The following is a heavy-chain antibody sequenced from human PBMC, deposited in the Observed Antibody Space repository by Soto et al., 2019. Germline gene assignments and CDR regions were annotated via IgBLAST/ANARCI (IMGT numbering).Heavy chain of an antibody. D-gene: IGHD3-9*01. CDR2: IYYSGST. Sequence: SETLSLTCTVSGGSISSSSYYWGWLRQPPGKGLEWIGSIYYSGSTYYNPSLKSRVTISVDTSKNQFSLKLSSVTAADTAVYYWARSLREYKLLYYDILTGYYNYFDYWGQGTLVTVSS. J-gene: IGHJ4*02. CDR3: ARSLREYKLLYYDILTGYYNYFDY. V-gene: IGHV4-39*07. CDR1: GGSISSSSYY.